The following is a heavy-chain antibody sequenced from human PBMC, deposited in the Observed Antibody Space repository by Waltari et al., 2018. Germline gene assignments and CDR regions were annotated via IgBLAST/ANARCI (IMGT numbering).Heavy chain of an antibody. V-gene: IGHV1-3*01. CDR3: AREGALDAFDI. CDR2: INAGNGNT. Sequence: QVQLVQSGAEVKKPGASVKVSCKASGYTFTSSAMHWVRQAPGQRLEWMGWINAGNGNTKYSQKFQGRVTITRDTSASTAYMELSSLRSEDTAVYYCAREGALDAFDIWGQGTMVTVSS. D-gene: IGHD1-26*01. J-gene: IGHJ3*02. CDR1: GYTFTSSA.